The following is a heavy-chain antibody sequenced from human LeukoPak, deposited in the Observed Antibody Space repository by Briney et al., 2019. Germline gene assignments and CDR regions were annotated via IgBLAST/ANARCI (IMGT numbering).Heavy chain of an antibody. D-gene: IGHD3-3*01. J-gene: IGHJ4*02. CDR2: ISYDGSNK. CDR3: AKDLYVLRFLECADY. V-gene: IGHV3-30*18. Sequence: GGSLRLSCAASGFTFSSYGMHWVRQAPGKGLEWVAVISYDGSNKYYADSVKGRSTISRDNSKNTLYLQMNSLRAEDTAVYYCAKDLYVLRFLECADYWGQGTLVTVSS. CDR1: GFTFSSYG.